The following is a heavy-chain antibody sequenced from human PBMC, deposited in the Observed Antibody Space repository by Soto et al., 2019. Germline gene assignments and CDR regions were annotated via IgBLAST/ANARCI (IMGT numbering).Heavy chain of an antibody. CDR3: ARDRVYDSSGYYYPDAFDI. J-gene: IGHJ3*02. CDR1: GGSISSYY. Sequence: PSETLSLTYTVSGGSISSYYWSWIRQPAGKGLEWIGRIYTSGSTNYNPSLKSRVTMSVDTSKNQFSLKLSSVTAADTAVYYCARDRVYDSSGYYYPDAFDIWGQATMVTVSS. D-gene: IGHD3-22*01. V-gene: IGHV4-4*07. CDR2: IYTSGST.